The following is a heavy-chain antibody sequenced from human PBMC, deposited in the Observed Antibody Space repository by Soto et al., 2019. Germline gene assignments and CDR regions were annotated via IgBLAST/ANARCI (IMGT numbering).Heavy chain of an antibody. CDR3: ARDPWYYDSRENAFDI. J-gene: IGHJ3*02. V-gene: IGHV1-69*13. CDR2: IIPIFGTA. D-gene: IGHD3-22*01. CDR1: GXTLGSYA. Sequence: SVKVSCKASGXTLGSYAISWVRQAPGQGLEWMGGIIPIFGTANYAQKFQGRVTITADESTSTAYMELSSLRSEDTAVYYCARDPWYYDSRENAFDIWGQGTMVTVSS.